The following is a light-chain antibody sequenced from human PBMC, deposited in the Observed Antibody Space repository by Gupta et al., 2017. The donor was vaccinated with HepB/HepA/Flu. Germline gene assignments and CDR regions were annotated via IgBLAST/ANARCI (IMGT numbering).Light chain of an antibody. J-gene: IGKJ5*01. CDR3: QQYNNWPIT. CDR2: GAS. V-gene: IGKV3-15*01. CDR1: QIVGSN. Sequence: EVLMTQSPATLSVSPGERATLSCRASQIVGSNLAWYQQKPGQAPRLLIYGASTRATGISARFSGSGSGTDFTLTISSLQSEDFTVYYCQQYNNWPITFGQGTRLEIK.